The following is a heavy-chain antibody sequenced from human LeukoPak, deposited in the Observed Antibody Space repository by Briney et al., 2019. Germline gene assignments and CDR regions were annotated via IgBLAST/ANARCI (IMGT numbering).Heavy chain of an antibody. V-gene: IGHV3-23*01. D-gene: IGHD6-19*01. J-gene: IGHJ4*02. Sequence: GGSLRLSRTTPGFTLSSYALSWVRPAPGKGVWWVSGFRVSGSTYYPDSVTSEFTISRDNAKNSLYLQMNSLRAEDTAVYFCAGGSGWVTDSWGQGTLVTVSA. CDR1: GFTLSSYA. CDR3: AGGSGWVTDS. CDR2: FRVSGST.